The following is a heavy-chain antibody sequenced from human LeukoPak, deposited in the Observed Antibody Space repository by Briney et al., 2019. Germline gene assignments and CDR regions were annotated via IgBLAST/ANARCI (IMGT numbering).Heavy chain of an antibody. V-gene: IGHV3-23*01. Sequence: PGGSLRLSCAASGFTFSSYAMCGVRQARGKGLEWVSAISGSGGSTYYADHVKGRFTISRDNSRTPLYLQMNSLRAEDTAVYYCATSPRGWYYFDYWGQGALVTVSS. D-gene: IGHD2-15*01. CDR3: ATSPRGWYYFDY. J-gene: IGHJ4*02. CDR2: ISGSGGST. CDR1: GFTFSSYA.